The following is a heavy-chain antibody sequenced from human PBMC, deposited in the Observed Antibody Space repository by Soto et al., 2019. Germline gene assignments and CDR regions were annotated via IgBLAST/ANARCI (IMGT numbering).Heavy chain of an antibody. CDR3: AKDKHSNSLNWFDP. CDR2: ISGSGGST. V-gene: IGHV3-23*01. D-gene: IGHD6-6*01. Sequence: EVQLLESGGRLLQPGGSLRLSCAASGFTFSSYAMSWVRQAPGKGLEWVSGISGSGGSTYYADSVKGRFTISRDNSKNTLYLQMTSLKVEDTAVYYCAKDKHSNSLNWFDPWGQGTLVAVSS. J-gene: IGHJ5*02. CDR1: GFTFSSYA.